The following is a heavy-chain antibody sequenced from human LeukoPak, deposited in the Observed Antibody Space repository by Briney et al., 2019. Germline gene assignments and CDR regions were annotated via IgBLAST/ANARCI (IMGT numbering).Heavy chain of an antibody. Sequence: GGSLRLSCEASGITFDKYAMTWVRQAPGKGLEWVSSIGGRGDHIYYADSVKGRFTISRDNSKNTLYLQMNSLRAEDTAVYYCAKGKYCSGGSCYSYFDYWGQGTLVTVSS. J-gene: IGHJ4*02. D-gene: IGHD2-15*01. CDR3: AKGKYCSGGSCYSYFDY. V-gene: IGHV3-23*01. CDR1: GITFDKYA. CDR2: IGGRGDHI.